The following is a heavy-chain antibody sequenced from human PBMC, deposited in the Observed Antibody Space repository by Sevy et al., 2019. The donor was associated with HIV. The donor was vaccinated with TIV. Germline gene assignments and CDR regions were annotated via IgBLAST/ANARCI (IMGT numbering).Heavy chain of an antibody. CDR3: ARDRVGATTDWFDP. CDR2: IYYSGTT. D-gene: IGHD1-26*01. V-gene: IGHV4-59*01. CDR1: GDSLSSYY. Sequence: SETLSLTCPVSGDSLSSYYLSWIRQPPGKGLEWIGDIYYSGTTKYNPSLKSRVTISVETSMKQFSLKLKSVIAADTAVYYCARDRVGATTDWFDPWGQGTLVTVSS. J-gene: IGHJ5*02.